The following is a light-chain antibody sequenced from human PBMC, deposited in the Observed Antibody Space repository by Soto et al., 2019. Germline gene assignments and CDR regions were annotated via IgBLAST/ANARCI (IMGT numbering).Light chain of an antibody. J-gene: IGLJ2*01. CDR1: KLGDKY. CDR2: QDN. CDR3: QAWDITSLV. V-gene: IGLV3-1*01. Sequence: SYELTQPPSVSVSPGQTASITCSGHKLGDKYVGWYQQKPGQSPVLVIYQDNKRPSGIPERFSGSNSGNTATLSISGTQALDEADYYCQAWDITSLVFGGGTQLTVL.